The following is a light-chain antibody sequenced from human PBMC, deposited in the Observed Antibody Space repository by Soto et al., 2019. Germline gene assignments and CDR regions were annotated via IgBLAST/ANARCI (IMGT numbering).Light chain of an antibody. V-gene: IGKV3-15*01. CDR3: QKRSNWPPTWT. CDR1: QSVSSN. J-gene: IGKJ1*01. Sequence: EVVMTQSPATLSVSPGERATLSCRSSQSVSSNLAWYQQKPGQAPRLLIYGASTRATGIPARFSGSGSGTDFTLTISSLEPEDFAVYYCQKRSNWPPTWTFGQGTKVDIK. CDR2: GAS.